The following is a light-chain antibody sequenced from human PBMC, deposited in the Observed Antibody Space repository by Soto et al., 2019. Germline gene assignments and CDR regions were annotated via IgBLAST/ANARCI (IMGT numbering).Light chain of an antibody. Sequence: QSVLTQPPSVSAARGQKVTISCSGISSNIGGNSVSWYQQLPGTAPKVLIYDDNKRPSGIPDRFSGSKSGTSATLGITGFQTGDEADYYCGSWDSSLSAYVFGTGTKVTVL. CDR3: GSWDSSLSAYV. CDR1: SSNIGGNS. CDR2: DDN. V-gene: IGLV1-51*01. J-gene: IGLJ1*01.